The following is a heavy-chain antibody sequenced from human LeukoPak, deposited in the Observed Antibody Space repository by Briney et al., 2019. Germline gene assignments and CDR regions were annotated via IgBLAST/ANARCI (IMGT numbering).Heavy chain of an antibody. D-gene: IGHD5-18*01. CDR3: AKDGGGGYLYYFDY. V-gene: IGHV3-30*04. CDR1: GFTFGNYA. J-gene: IGHJ4*02. Sequence: PGGSLRLSCAASGFTFGNYAMHWVRQAPGKGLEWVAVISYDGSNKYYADSVKGRFTISRDNSKNTLYLQMNSLRAEDTAVYYCAKDGGGGYLYYFDYWGQGTLVTVSS. CDR2: ISYDGSNK.